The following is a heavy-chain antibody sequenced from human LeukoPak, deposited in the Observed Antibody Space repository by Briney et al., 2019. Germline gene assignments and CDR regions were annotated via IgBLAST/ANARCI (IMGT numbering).Heavy chain of an antibody. D-gene: IGHD4-17*01. CDR3: TRWEIYGDHPDY. Sequence: GKSLKISCKGSGYSFTNYCIGWVRQMPGKGLEWMGIIYPGDSDIRYSPSFQGQVTISADKSISTAYLQWSSLKASDTAMYYCTRWEIYGDHPDYWGQGTLVTVSS. CDR2: IYPGDSDI. V-gene: IGHV5-51*01. CDR1: GYSFTNYC. J-gene: IGHJ4*02.